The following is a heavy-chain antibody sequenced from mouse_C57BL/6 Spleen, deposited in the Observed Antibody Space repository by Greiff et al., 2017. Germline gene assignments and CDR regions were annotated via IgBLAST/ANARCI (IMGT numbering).Heavy chain of an antibody. V-gene: IGHV5-16*01. Sequence: EVQRVESEGGLVQPGSSMKLSCTASGFTFSDYYMAWVRQVPEKGLEWVANINYDGSSTYYLDSLKSRFIISRDNAKNILYLQMSSLKSEDTATYYCARECHYYGSSSPYYAMDYWGQGTSVTVSS. CDR1: GFTFSDYY. J-gene: IGHJ4*01. CDR3: ARECHYYGSSSPYYAMDY. D-gene: IGHD1-1*01. CDR2: INYDGSST.